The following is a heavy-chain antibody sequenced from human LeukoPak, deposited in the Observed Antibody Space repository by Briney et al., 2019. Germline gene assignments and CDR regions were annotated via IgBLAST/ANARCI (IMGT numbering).Heavy chain of an antibody. J-gene: IGHJ3*02. V-gene: IGHV3-23*01. CDR3: AKPGSSHDAFDI. CDR2: ISGSGGST. Sequence: GGSLRLSCAPSAFTFSSYAMSWVRQAPGKGLEWVSAISGSGGSTYYADSVKGRFTISRDNSKNTLYLQMNSLRAEDKAVYYCAKPGSSHDAFDIWGQGTMVTVSS. CDR1: AFTFSSYA.